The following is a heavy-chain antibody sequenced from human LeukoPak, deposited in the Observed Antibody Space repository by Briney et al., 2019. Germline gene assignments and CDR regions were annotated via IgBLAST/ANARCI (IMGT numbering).Heavy chain of an antibody. J-gene: IGHJ4*02. V-gene: IGHV3-7*03. CDR3: ASGYCSSTSCLLSIGY. CDR1: GFTFTNYW. Sequence: GGSLRLSCAASGFTFTNYWMSWVRQAPGKGLELVANIKQDRSEKYYADSVKGRFTISRDNAKNSLYLQMNSLRAEDTAVYYCASGYCSSTSCLLSIGYWGQGTLVTVSS. D-gene: IGHD2-2*01. CDR2: IKQDRSEK.